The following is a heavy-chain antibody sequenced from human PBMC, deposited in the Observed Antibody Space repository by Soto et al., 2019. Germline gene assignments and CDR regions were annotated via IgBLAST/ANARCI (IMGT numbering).Heavy chain of an antibody. J-gene: IGHJ4*02. V-gene: IGHV3-74*01. Sequence: EVQLVESGGGLVQPGGSLRLSCEASGFTFSTFWMHWVRQAPGEGLVWVSRINRDGSSTNYADSVKGRVTISRDNAKNMLYLQMNSLRAEDTAVYYCAREFEYWGQGTLVIVSS. CDR1: GFTFSTFW. CDR3: AREFEY. CDR2: INRDGSST.